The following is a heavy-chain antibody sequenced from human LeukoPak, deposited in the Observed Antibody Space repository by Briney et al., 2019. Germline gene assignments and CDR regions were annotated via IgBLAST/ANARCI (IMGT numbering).Heavy chain of an antibody. D-gene: IGHD5-12*01. J-gene: IGHJ3*02. Sequence: SETLSLTCTVSGGSISSSSYYWGWIRQPPGKGLEWIGYIYYSGSTYYNPSLKSRVTISVDTSKNQFSLKLSSVTAADTAVYYCARTRIVATTADAFDIWGQGTMVTVSS. CDR3: ARTRIVATTADAFDI. V-gene: IGHV4-30-4*08. CDR1: GGSISSSSYY. CDR2: IYYSGST.